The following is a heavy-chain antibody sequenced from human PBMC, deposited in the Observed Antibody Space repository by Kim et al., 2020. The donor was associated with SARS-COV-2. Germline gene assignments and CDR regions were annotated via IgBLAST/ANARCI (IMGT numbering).Heavy chain of an antibody. CDR3: ARRITMVRGVSYYYYYSMDV. J-gene: IGHJ6*02. D-gene: IGHD3-10*01. CDR1: GYTFTSYG. Sequence: ASVKVSCKASGYTFTSYGISWVRQAPGQGLEWMGWISAYNGNTNYAQKLQGRVTMTTDTSTSTAYMELRSLRSDDTAVYYCARRITMVRGVSYYYYYSMDVWGQGTTVTVSS. CDR2: ISAYNGNT. V-gene: IGHV1-18*01.